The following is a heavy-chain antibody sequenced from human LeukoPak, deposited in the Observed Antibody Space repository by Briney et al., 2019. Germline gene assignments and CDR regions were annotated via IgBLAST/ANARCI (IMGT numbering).Heavy chain of an antibody. V-gene: IGHV1-18*01. CDR1: GYTFTSYG. Sequence: ASVKVSCKASGYTFTSYGMSWVRQAPGQGLEWMGWISAYNGNTNYAQKLQGRVTMTTDTSTSTAYMELRSLRSDDTAVYYCARDQDPYSSSWYRNWGQGTLVTVSS. D-gene: IGHD6-13*01. CDR2: ISAYNGNT. J-gene: IGHJ4*02. CDR3: ARDQDPYSSSWYRN.